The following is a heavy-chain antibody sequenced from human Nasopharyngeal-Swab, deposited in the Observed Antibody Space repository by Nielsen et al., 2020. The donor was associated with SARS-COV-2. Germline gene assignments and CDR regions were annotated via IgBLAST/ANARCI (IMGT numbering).Heavy chain of an antibody. Sequence: ETLSLTCAASGFTFSSYAMSWVRQAPGKGLEWVSAISGSGGSTYYADSVKGRFTISRDNSKNTLYLQMNSLRAEDTAVYYCAKSPRRGSGSYYNSYYFDYWGQGTLVTVSS. D-gene: IGHD3-10*01. J-gene: IGHJ4*02. V-gene: IGHV3-23*01. CDR2: ISGSGGST. CDR1: GFTFSSYA. CDR3: AKSPRRGSGSYYNSYYFDY.